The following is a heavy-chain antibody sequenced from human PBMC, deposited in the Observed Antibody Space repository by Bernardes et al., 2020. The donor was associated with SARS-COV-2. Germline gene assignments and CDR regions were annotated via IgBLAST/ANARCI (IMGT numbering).Heavy chain of an antibody. V-gene: IGHV4-34*01. D-gene: IGHD6-19*01. Sequence: SETLSLTCAVYGGSFSGYYWSWIRQPPGKGLEWIGEINHSGSTNYNPSLKSRVTLLVDTSSNQFSLRLSSVTAADTAVYYCAREQWLAHYFDSWGQGTLVTVSS. CDR3: AREQWLAHYFDS. J-gene: IGHJ4*02. CDR2: INHSGST. CDR1: GGSFSGYY.